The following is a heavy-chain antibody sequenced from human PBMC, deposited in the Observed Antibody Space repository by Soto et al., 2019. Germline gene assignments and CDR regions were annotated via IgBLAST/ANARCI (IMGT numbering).Heavy chain of an antibody. CDR1: GFTFSDYY. J-gene: IGHJ4*02. CDR3: ARVYYYGSGSYDY. V-gene: IGHV3-11*05. Sequence: QVQLVESGGGLVKPGGSLRLSCAASGFTFSDYYMSWIRQAPGKGLEWVSYISSSSSYTNYADSVKGRFTISRDNAKNSLYLQMNSLRAGDTAVYYCARVYYYGSGSYDYWGQGTLVTVSS. CDR2: ISSSSSYT. D-gene: IGHD3-10*01.